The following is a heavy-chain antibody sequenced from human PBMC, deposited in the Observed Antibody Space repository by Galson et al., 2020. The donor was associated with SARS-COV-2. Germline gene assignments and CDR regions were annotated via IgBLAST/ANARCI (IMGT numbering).Heavy chain of an antibody. Sequence: SVKVSCKASGGTFNTYTFSWVRQAPGQGLEWMGGIIPVFGSASYAQRFQGRVTFTADKSTSTVYMEMSSLRPEDTAVYYCARAPNIVVVTGHFHYGMDVWGQGTTVIVSS. D-gene: IGHD2-21*02. CDR1: GGTFNTYT. V-gene: IGHV1-69*06. J-gene: IGHJ6*02. CDR2: IIPVFGSA. CDR3: ARAPNIVVVTGHFHYGMDV.